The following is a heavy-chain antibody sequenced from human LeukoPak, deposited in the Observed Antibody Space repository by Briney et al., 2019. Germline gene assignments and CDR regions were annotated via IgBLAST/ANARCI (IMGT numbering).Heavy chain of an antibody. CDR2: ISWNSGSI. D-gene: IGHD3-9*01. CDR1: GFTFDDYA. J-gene: IGHJ4*02. CDR3: AKDMAHLTGYGADY. Sequence: PGGSLRLSCAASGFTFDDYAMHWVRQAPGKGLEWVSGISWNSGSIGYADSVKGRFTISRDNAKNSLYLQMNSLRAEVTALYYCAKDMAHLTGYGADYWGQGTLVTVSS. V-gene: IGHV3-9*01.